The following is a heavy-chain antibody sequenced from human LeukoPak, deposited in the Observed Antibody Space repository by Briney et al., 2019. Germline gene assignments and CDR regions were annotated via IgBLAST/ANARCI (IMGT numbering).Heavy chain of an antibody. Sequence: GGSLRLSCAASGFTFSSYAMSWVRQAPGKGLEWVSAISGSGGSTYYADSVKGRFTISRDNSKNTLYLQMNSLRAEDTAVYYCARSPQGWGATDAFDIWGQGTMVTVSS. J-gene: IGHJ3*02. CDR3: ARSPQGWGATDAFDI. CDR2: ISGSGGST. D-gene: IGHD1-26*01. V-gene: IGHV3-23*01. CDR1: GFTFSSYA.